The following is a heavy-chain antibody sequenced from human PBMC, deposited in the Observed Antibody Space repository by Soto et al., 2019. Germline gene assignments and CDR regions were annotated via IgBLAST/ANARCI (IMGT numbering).Heavy chain of an antibody. CDR3: ARNFRNTYGYRSLDF. Sequence: PSETLSLTCTVSDGSISPYYWTWIRQPPGKGLDWIGYIFHSGSTKYNPSLKSRVTISADTSTNQISLELGSVTAADTAVYYCARNFRNTYGYRSLDFWGQGILVTVSS. CDR2: IFHSGST. CDR1: DGSISPYY. J-gene: IGHJ4*02. D-gene: IGHD5-18*01. V-gene: IGHV4-59*01.